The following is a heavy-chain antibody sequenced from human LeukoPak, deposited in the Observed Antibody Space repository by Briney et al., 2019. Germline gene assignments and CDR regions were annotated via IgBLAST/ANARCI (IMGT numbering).Heavy chain of an antibody. Sequence: SETLSPTCTVSGGSIDTYYWTWIRQSPGKGLEWIAYINHSGNMNFNPSLRSRVTISVDTSKNQFSLKLSSVTAADTAVYYCAREAQYSNSWYLDYWGQGTLVTVSS. V-gene: IGHV4-59*01. D-gene: IGHD6-13*01. J-gene: IGHJ4*02. CDR2: INHSGNM. CDR3: AREAQYSNSWYLDY. CDR1: GGSIDTYY.